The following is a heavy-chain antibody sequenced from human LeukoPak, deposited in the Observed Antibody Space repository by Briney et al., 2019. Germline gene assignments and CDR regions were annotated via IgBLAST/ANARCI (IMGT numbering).Heavy chain of an antibody. D-gene: IGHD2-21*02. Sequence: ASVKVSCKVSGSTLSDLSIHWVRQAPGKGLEYMGGFDPEDGETFHAQNFQGRVTMTEDTSIDTAYMELSRLRSEGTAVYYCVTDRARLFWYFDLWGRGTLVTVSS. CDR3: VTDRARLFWYFDL. CDR1: GSTLSDLS. CDR2: FDPEDGET. J-gene: IGHJ2*01. V-gene: IGHV1-24*01.